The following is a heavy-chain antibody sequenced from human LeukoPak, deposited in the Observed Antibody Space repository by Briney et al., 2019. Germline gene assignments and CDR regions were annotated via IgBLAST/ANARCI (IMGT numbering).Heavy chain of an antibody. J-gene: IGHJ4*02. CDR3: ARGWFGELLPQDY. V-gene: IGHV3-21*01. D-gene: IGHD3-10*01. CDR2: ISSSSSYI. CDR1: GFTFSSYS. Sequence: GGSLRLSCAASGFTFSSYSMNWVRQAPGKGLEWVSSISSSSSYIYYADSVKGRFTISRDNAKNSLYLQMNSLRAEDTAVYYCARGWFGELLPQDYWGQGTLVTVSS.